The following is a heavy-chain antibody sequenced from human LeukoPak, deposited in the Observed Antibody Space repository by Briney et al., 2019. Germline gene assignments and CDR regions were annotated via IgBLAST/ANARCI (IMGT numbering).Heavy chain of an antibody. CDR2: INSDGSST. V-gene: IGHV3-74*01. CDR1: GSTFSSYW. CDR3: AGIVVVPAASHYYYYGMDV. J-gene: IGHJ6*02. D-gene: IGHD2-2*01. Sequence: GGSLRLSCAASGSTFSSYWMHWVRQAPGKGLVWVSRINSDGSSTSYADSVKGRFTISRDNAKNTLYLQMNSLRAEDTAVYYCAGIVVVPAASHYYYYGMDVWGQGTTVTVSS.